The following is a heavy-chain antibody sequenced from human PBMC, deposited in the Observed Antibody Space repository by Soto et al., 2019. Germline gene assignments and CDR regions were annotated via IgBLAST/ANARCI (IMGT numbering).Heavy chain of an antibody. J-gene: IGHJ4*02. CDR3: AIVTDSGYVQNC. D-gene: IGHD5-12*01. CDR2: IIPILGIA. V-gene: IGHV1-69*02. Sequence: QVQLVQSGAEVKKPGSSVKVSCKASGGTFSSYTISWVRQAPGQGLEWVGRIIPILGIANYAQKFQGRVTIPADKSTSTAYMELSSLRSEDTAVYYCAIVTDSGYVQNCWGQGTLVTVSS. CDR1: GGTFSSYT.